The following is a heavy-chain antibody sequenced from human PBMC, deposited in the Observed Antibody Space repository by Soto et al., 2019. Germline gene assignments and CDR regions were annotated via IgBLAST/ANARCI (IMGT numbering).Heavy chain of an antibody. V-gene: IGHV3-73*01. CDR2: IRSKANSYAT. Sequence: EVQLVESGGGLVQPGGSLKLSCAASGFTFSGSAMHWVRQASGKGLEWVGRIRSKANSYATAYAASVKGRFTISRDDSKNTAYLQMNSLKTEDTAVYYCTRQSDPFATMVRGDTDTGDFDYWGQGTLVTVSS. J-gene: IGHJ4*02. CDR3: TRQSDPFATMVRGDTDTGDFDY. D-gene: IGHD3-10*01. CDR1: GFTFSGSA.